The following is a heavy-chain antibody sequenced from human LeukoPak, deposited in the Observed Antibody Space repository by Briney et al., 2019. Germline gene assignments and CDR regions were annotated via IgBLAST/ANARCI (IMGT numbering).Heavy chain of an antibody. Sequence: PSETLSLTCTVSGGSISSSSYYWGWIRQPPGKGLEWIGSIYYSGSTNYNPSLKSRVTISVDTSKNQFSLKLSSVTAADTAVYYCARTTQNYHGMDVWGQGTTVTVSS. J-gene: IGHJ6*02. V-gene: IGHV4-39*07. D-gene: IGHD1-14*01. CDR1: GGSISSSSYY. CDR3: ARTTQNYHGMDV. CDR2: IYYSGST.